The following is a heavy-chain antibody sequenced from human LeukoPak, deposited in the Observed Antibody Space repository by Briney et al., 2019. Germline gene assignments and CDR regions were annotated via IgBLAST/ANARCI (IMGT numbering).Heavy chain of an antibody. CDR1: GFTVSSNY. CDR3: ARAGLVYYFDY. Sequence: GGSLRLSCAASGFTVSSNYMSWVRQAPGKGLEWVSVIYSGGSTYYADSVKGRFTISRDNSKNTLYLQMNSLRAEDTAVYYCARAGLVYYFDYWGQGTLVTVSS. D-gene: IGHD3/OR15-3a*01. V-gene: IGHV3-66*01. CDR2: IYSGGST. J-gene: IGHJ4*02.